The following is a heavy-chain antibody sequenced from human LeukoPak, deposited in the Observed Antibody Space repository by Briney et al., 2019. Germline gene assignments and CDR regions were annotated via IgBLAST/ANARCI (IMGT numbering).Heavy chain of an antibody. V-gene: IGHV4-39*07. Sequence: SETLSLTCTVSGGSVSRSPYYWGWIRQPPGKGLEWIGNIYYSGSTYYNPSLKSRVTMSVDTSKNQFSLKLSSVTAADTAVYYCARPLAPYRAYYYDSSGPFQHWGQGTLVTVSS. J-gene: IGHJ1*01. D-gene: IGHD3-22*01. CDR3: ARPLAPYRAYYYDSSGPFQH. CDR2: IYYSGST. CDR1: GGSVSRSPYY.